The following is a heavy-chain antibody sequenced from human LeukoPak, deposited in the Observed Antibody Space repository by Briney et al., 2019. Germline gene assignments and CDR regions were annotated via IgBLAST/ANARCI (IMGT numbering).Heavy chain of an antibody. CDR2: INPNSGGT. Sequence: ASVKVSCKASGYTFTGYYMHWVRQAPGQGLEWMGWINPNSGGTNYAQKFQGRVTMTGDTSISTAYMELSRLRSDDTAVYYCARVRGRYDYFDYWGQGTLVTVSS. J-gene: IGHJ4*02. V-gene: IGHV1-2*02. CDR3: ARVRGRYDYFDY. D-gene: IGHD2-2*01. CDR1: GYTFTGYY.